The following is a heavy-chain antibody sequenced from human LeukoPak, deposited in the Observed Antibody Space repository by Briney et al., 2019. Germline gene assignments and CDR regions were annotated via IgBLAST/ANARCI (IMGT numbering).Heavy chain of an antibody. CDR3: GRGLRYSGSYVVEY. CDR1: GGSVTNDNYF. D-gene: IGHD1-26*01. Sequence: SETQSLTCTVSGGSVTNDNYFWSWTRQPPGEGLEWIAYIYYTAGSYYNPSLRSRVTMSIDTSRNQFSLKLSSVSAADTAVYHCGRGLRYSGSYVVEYWGQGTLVTVSS. J-gene: IGHJ4*02. CDR2: IYYTAGS. V-gene: IGHV4-30-4*01.